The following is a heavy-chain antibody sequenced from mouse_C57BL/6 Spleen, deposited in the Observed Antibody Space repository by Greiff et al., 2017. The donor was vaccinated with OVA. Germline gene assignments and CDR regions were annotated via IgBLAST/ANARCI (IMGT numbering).Heavy chain of an antibody. Sequence: VQLQQSGAELVKPGASVKISCKASGYAFSSYWMNWVKQRPGKGLEWIGQIYPGDGDTNYNGKFKGKATLTADKSYSTAYMQLSSLTSEDSAVYFCARCPYYYGSSLDYWGQGTTLTVSS. D-gene: IGHD1-1*01. CDR3: ARCPYYYGSSLDY. CDR2: IYPGDGDT. J-gene: IGHJ2*01. V-gene: IGHV1-80*01. CDR1: GYAFSSYW.